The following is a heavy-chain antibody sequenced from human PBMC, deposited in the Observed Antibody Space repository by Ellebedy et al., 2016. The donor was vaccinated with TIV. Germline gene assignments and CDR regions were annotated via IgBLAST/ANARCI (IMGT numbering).Heavy chain of an antibody. Sequence: GESLKISCAASGFTFSSYSMNWVRQAPGKGLEWVSSISSSSSYIYYAESVRGRFTISRDNAQNSLFLQMNSLRGEDTAVYYCARVRGGSTTLGPGDCWGQGTQVTVSS. D-gene: IGHD4-23*01. CDR2: ISSSSSYI. V-gene: IGHV3-21*01. CDR1: GFTFSSYS. CDR3: ARVRGGSTTLGPGDC. J-gene: IGHJ4*02.